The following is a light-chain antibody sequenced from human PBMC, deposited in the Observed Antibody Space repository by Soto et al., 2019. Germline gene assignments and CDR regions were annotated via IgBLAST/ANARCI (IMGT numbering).Light chain of an antibody. CDR3: HQRNNWPPLT. V-gene: IGKV3-11*01. J-gene: IGKJ4*01. Sequence: EIVLTQSPATLSLSPGERATLSCRASQSVSSYLAWYQQKPAEAPRLLIYDASNSATGIPARISGSGAGTAVTHTISSVEPEEFAVDYCHQRNNWPPLTFGGGTKVEIK. CDR2: DAS. CDR1: QSVSSY.